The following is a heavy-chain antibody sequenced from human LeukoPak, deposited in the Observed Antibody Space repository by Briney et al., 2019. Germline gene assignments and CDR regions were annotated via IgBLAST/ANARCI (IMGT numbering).Heavy chain of an antibody. V-gene: IGHV4-38-2*01. CDR3: ARARVVHYNFRSGLHWYFDV. CDR1: GFSISSGHY. CDR2: ISHSGNT. D-gene: IGHD3-3*01. Sequence: SETLSLTCAVSGFSISSGHYWAWIRQSSGKWLEWIGTISHSGNTYYNSSLKSRLAVSVDTSKNHFSLNLNSLTAADTAVYHCARARVVHYNFRSGLHWYFDVWGRGTLVTVSS. J-gene: IGHJ2*01.